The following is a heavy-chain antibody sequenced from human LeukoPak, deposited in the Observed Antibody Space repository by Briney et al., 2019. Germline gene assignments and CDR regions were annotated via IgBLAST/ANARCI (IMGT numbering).Heavy chain of an antibody. Sequence: GGSLRPSCAASGFALSSHWMTWVRQVPGRGPEWVANVNRDGSETYYLDSVKGRFTISKDNAKNSLYLQMSSLRAEDTALYHCARNNAMDVWGQGTTVIVSS. D-gene: IGHD2-8*01. CDR3: ARNNAMDV. CDR2: VNRDGSET. CDR1: GFALSSHW. V-gene: IGHV3-7*03. J-gene: IGHJ6*02.